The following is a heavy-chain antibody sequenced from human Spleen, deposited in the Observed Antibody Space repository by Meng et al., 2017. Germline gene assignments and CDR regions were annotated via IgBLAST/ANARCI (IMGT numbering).Heavy chain of an antibody. CDR2: INPNSGAN. CDR1: RSTVPDYW. D-gene: IGHD4-17*01. Sequence: LLLSGVKVKKTGSSMKVSCTASRSTVPDYWLHWVRLAPGQRLECMGRINPNSGANNYSLKCQGRVTMSRDKSIITVYMELSRLRSVDTAVYSCAGDYGDFLEFDPWGQGTLVTVSS. V-gene: IGHV1-2*02. J-gene: IGHJ5*02. CDR3: AGDYGDFLEFDP.